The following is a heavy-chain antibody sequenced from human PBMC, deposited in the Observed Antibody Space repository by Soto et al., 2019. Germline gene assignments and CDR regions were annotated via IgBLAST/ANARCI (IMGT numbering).Heavy chain of an antibody. CDR3: AREKGARYCSGGSCYRPYYFDY. V-gene: IGHV3-48*01. D-gene: IGHD2-15*01. CDR1: GFTFSSYS. J-gene: IGHJ4*02. CDR2: ISSSSSTI. Sequence: EVQLVESGGGLVQPGGSLRLSCAASGFTFSSYSMNWVRQAPGKGLEWVSYISSSSSTIYYADSVKGRFTISRDNAKNSLYLKMNSLRAEDTAVYYCAREKGARYCSGGSCYRPYYFDYWGQGTLVTVSS.